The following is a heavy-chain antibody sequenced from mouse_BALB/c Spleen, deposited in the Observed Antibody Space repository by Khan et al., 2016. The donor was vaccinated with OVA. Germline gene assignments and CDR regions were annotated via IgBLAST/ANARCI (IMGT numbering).Heavy chain of an antibody. D-gene: IGHD2-14*01. CDR3: ARAIGGKVPLDY. CDR2: IAPGNGST. CDR1: GYTFTSYW. Sequence: DLVKPGASVKLSCKASGYTFTSYWINWIKQRPGQGLEWIGRIAPGNGSTYYNEIFKDKTTLTVDTSSSTAYIQLSSLSSEDSAVYFCARAIGGKVPLDYWGQGTTLTVSS. V-gene: IGHV1S41*01. J-gene: IGHJ2*01.